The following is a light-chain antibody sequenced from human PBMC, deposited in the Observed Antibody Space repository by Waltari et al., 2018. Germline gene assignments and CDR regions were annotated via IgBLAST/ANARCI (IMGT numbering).Light chain of an antibody. CDR1: SSTIGTSY. CDR3: AAWDDSLYNVV. CDR2: RND. Sequence: QSVLTQPPSASGTPGQTVTISCSGGSSTIGTSYVYWYQQFPGTAPKLLIWRNDQRPSGVPDRFSGSKSGTSASLAISGLRSEDDAHYYCAAWDDSLYNVVFGGGTKLTVL. J-gene: IGLJ2*01. V-gene: IGLV1-47*01.